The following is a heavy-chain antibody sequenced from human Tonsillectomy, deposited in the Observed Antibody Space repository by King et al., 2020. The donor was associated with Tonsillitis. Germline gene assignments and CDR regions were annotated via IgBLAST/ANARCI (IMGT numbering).Heavy chain of an antibody. CDR2: IYWNDDK. D-gene: IGHD1-20*01. J-gene: IGHJ3*02. CDR1: GFSLSTTGVA. Sequence: TLKESGPTLVKPTQTLTLTCTFSGFSLSTTGVAVGWIRQPPGKALEWLALIYWNDDKRYSPSLKNRLTITKDTPKNQVVLRMTNLDPVDTAAYYCAHRHPAEYNWSYGTFDIWGQGTMVTVSS. CDR3: AHRHPAEYNWSYGTFDI. V-gene: IGHV2-5*01.